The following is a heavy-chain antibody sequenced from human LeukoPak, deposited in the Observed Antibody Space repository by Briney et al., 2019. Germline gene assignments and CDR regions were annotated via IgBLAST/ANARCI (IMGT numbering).Heavy chain of an antibody. Sequence: HGASVKVSCKASGYTFTGYYMHWVRQAPGQGLEWMGWINPNSGGTNYAQKFQGRVTMTRDTSISTAYMELSGLRSDDTAVYYCARGTPRGYSYGYPSYWGQGTLVTVSS. D-gene: IGHD5-18*01. CDR3: ARGTPRGYSYGYPSY. J-gene: IGHJ4*02. CDR1: GYTFTGYY. CDR2: INPNSGGT. V-gene: IGHV1-2*02.